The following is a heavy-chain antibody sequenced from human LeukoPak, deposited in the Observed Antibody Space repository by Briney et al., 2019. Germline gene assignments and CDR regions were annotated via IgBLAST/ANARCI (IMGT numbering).Heavy chain of an antibody. Sequence: GGSLRLSCAASRFTFRNAWMSGVRHAPRKGLEWVGRIKSKTDGGTTDYAAPVKGRFTISRDDSKNTLYLQMNSLKTEDTAVYYCQYYYDSSGYPGDFWGQGTLVTVSS. J-gene: IGHJ4*02. CDR1: RFTFRNAW. CDR2: IKSKTDGGTT. V-gene: IGHV3-15*01. D-gene: IGHD3-22*01. CDR3: QYYYDSSGYPGDF.